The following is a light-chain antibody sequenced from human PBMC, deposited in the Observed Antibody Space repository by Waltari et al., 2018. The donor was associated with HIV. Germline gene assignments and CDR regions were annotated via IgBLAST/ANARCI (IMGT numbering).Light chain of an antibody. CDR2: EVS. CDR1: SSAVGSYNL. J-gene: IGLJ1*01. V-gene: IGLV2-23*02. CDR3: CSYAGSSTYV. Sequence: QSALTQPASVSGSPGQSITISCTGTSSAVGSYNLVSWYQQHPGKAPKVMIYEVSKRPSGVSNRFSGSKSGNTASLTISGLQAEDEADYYCCSYAGSSTYVFGTGTKVTVL.